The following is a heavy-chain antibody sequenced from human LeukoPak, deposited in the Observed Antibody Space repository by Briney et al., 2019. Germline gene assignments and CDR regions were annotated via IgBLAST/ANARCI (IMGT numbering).Heavy chain of an antibody. J-gene: IGHJ4*02. V-gene: IGHV3-30*18. CDR3: AKGGRVVTANDYFDY. D-gene: IGHD2-21*02. Sequence: GGSLRLFCAASGFTFSSYGMQWVRQAPGKGLEWVAVISYDGSNKYYADSVKGRFTISRDNSKNTLYLQMNSLRAEDTAVYYCAKGGRVVTANDYFDYWGQGTLVTVSS. CDR1: GFTFSSYG. CDR2: ISYDGSNK.